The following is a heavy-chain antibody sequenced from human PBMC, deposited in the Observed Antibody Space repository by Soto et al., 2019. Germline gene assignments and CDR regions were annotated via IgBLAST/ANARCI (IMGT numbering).Heavy chain of an antibody. Sequence: SETLSLTCTVSGGSISSSSYYWGWIRQPPGKGLEWIGSIYYSGSTYYNPSLKSRVTISVDTSKNQFSLKLSSVTAADTAVYYCARLPSYYDFWSGYYYYYGMDVWGQGTTVTVSS. CDR1: GGSISSSSYY. J-gene: IGHJ6*02. CDR3: ARLPSYYDFWSGYYYYYGMDV. CDR2: IYYSGST. D-gene: IGHD3-3*01. V-gene: IGHV4-39*01.